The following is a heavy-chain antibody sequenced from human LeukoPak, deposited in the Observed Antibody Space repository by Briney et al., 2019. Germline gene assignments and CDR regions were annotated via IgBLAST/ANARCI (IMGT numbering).Heavy chain of an antibody. V-gene: IGHV4-39*07. D-gene: IGHD3-3*01. J-gene: IGHJ6*03. CDR1: GGSISSSSYY. Sequence: PSETLSLTCTVSGGSISSSSYYWGWIRQPPGKGLEWIGSIYYSGSTYYNPSLKSRLTISVDTSRNQFSLKLSSVTAADTAVYYCARMAYYDFWSGYSDYYMDVWGKGTTVTVSS. CDR3: ARMAYYDFWSGYSDYYMDV. CDR2: IYYSGST.